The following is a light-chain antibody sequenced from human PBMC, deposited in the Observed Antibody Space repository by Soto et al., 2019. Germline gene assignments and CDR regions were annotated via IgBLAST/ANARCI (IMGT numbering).Light chain of an antibody. CDR2: GAS. CDR1: QSVSSSY. CDR3: QQYGSAPRT. J-gene: IGKJ4*01. Sequence: IVLTQSPGPLSLSPGERTTLSCRASQSVSSSYLAWYQQKPGQAPRLLIYGASSRATGIPDRFSGSGSGTDFTLTISRLETEDFAVYYCQQYGSAPRTFGGGTKGDIK. V-gene: IGKV3-20*01.